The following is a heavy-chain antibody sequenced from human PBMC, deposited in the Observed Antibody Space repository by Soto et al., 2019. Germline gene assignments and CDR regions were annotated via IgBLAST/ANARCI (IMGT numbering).Heavy chain of an antibody. D-gene: IGHD3-22*01. CDR2: IYYSGST. CDR1: GGSISSGVCY. J-gene: IGHJ4*02. V-gene: IGHV4-31*03. Sequence: SETMSVTCTVSGGSISSGVCYWSWIRQHPGKGLEWIGYIYYSGSTYYNPSLKSRVTISVDTSKNQFSLKLSSVTAADTAVYYCAREPGRDSSGYSDYWGQGTLVTVSS. CDR3: AREPGRDSSGYSDY.